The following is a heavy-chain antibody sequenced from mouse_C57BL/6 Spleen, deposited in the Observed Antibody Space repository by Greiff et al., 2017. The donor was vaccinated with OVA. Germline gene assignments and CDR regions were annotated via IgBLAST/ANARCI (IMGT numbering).Heavy chain of an antibody. CDR1: GYTFTDYN. CDR3: ARGYSNYDWYFDV. V-gene: IGHV1-18*01. D-gene: IGHD2-5*01. CDR2: INPNNGGT. J-gene: IGHJ1*03. Sequence: DVQLQESGPELVKPGASVKIPCKASGYTFTDYNMDWVKQSHGKSLEWIGDINPNNGGTIYNQKFKGKATLTVDKSSSTAYMELRSLTSEDTAVYYCARGYSNYDWYFDVWGTGTTVTVSS.